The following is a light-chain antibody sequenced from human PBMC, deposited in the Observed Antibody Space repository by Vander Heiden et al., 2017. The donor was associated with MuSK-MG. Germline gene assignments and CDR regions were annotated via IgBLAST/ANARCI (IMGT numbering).Light chain of an antibody. CDR2: AAS. V-gene: IGKV1-27*01. Sequence: DIQMTQSPSSLSASVGDRVTITCRASQGISNFLAWYQEKPGKVPKLLIYAASNLQSGVPSRFSGSGSGTDFTLTISSLQPEDVTTYYCEKDNGAPWTFGQGTKVEI. CDR3: EKDNGAPWT. J-gene: IGKJ1*01. CDR1: QGISNF.